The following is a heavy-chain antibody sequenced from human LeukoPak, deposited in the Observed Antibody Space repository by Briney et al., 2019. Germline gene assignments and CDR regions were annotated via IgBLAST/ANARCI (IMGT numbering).Heavy chain of an antibody. CDR2: MNQDGSAK. Sequence: GGSLRLSCAASGFTFSDSWMSWVRQAPGKGLEWVANMNQDGSAKGYVDSVKGRFTISRDNARNSLYLQMSSLRPEDTAVYYCATYTHWVAGDVWGQGATDTVSS. J-gene: IGHJ6*02. CDR1: GFTFSDSW. D-gene: IGHD3-16*01. CDR3: ATYTHWVAGDV. V-gene: IGHV3-7*01.